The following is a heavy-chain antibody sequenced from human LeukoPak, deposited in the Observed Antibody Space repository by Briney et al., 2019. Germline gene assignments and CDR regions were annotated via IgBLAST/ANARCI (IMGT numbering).Heavy chain of an antibody. CDR1: GFTFTSYS. CDR2: ISGSGGST. Sequence: GGSLRLSCAASGFTFTSYSMNWVRQAPGKGLEWVSAISGSGGSTYYADSVKGRFTISRDNSKNTLYLQMNSLRAEDTAVYYCAKESLSYDYVWGSYRYTSNFDYWGQGTLVTVSS. J-gene: IGHJ4*02. D-gene: IGHD3-16*02. V-gene: IGHV3-23*01. CDR3: AKESLSYDYVWGSYRYTSNFDY.